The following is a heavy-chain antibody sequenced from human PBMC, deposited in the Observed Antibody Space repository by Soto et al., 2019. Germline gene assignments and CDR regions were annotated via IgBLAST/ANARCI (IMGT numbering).Heavy chain of an antibody. V-gene: IGHV3-30*18. Sequence: QVQLVESGGGVVQPGRSLRLSCAASGFTFSSYGMHWVRQAPGKGLEWVAVISYDGSNKYYADFVKGRFTISRDNSKNTLYLQMNSLRAEDTAVYYCAKDPDCCIPDAFDIWGQGTMVTVSS. CDR3: AKDPDCCIPDAFDI. D-gene: IGHD2-2*01. CDR1: GFTFSSYG. J-gene: IGHJ3*02. CDR2: ISYDGSNK.